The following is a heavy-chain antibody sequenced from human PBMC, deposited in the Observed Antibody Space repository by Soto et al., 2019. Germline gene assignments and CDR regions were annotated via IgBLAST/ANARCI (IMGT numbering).Heavy chain of an antibody. Sequence: QVQLVESGGGVVQPGMSLRLSCAASGVTFSNYAMHWVRQAPGKGLEWVADISYHGTEKGYADSVKGRFTISRDNYKNRLYVQMRSLRTEDTAVYYCAKDIGGVDTGNYGMDVWGQGTTVIVSS. CDR3: AKDIGGVDTGNYGMDV. J-gene: IGHJ6*02. CDR2: ISYHGTEK. CDR1: GVTFSNYA. D-gene: IGHD5-18*01. V-gene: IGHV3-30*18.